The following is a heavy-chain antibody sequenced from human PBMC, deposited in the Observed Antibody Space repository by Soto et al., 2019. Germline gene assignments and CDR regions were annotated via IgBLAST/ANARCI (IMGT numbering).Heavy chain of an antibody. CDR2: ISSSGSSV. V-gene: IGHV3-48*03. Sequence: PGGSLRLSCAASRFTLNTYEMHWVRQAPGKGLEWVSCISSSGSSVYYAESVKGRFTISRDNSRNSLYLQMNSLRDEDTALYYCVRYCISTLSNGVATRTSHYCDQGPLVTLSS. CDR3: VRYCISTLSNGVATRTSHY. D-gene: IGHD5-12*01. CDR1: RFTLNTYE. J-gene: IGHJ4*02.